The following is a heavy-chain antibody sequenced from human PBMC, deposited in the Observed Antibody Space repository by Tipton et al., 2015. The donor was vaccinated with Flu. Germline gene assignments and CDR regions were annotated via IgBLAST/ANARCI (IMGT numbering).Heavy chain of an antibody. CDR2: IYYSGST. J-gene: IGHJ6*02. Sequence: LRLSCTVSGGSISSYYWSWIRQPPGKGLEWIGHIYYSGSTNYNPPLKSRVTISVDTSKNQFSLKLSSVTAADTAMYYCARELNYGMDVWGQGTTVTVSS. CDR1: GGSISSYY. V-gene: IGHV4-59*01. CDR3: ARELNYGMDV.